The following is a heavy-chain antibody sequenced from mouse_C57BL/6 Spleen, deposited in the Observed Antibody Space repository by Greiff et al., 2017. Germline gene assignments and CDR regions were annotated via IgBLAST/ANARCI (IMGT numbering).Heavy chain of an antibody. CDR1: GISITTGNYR. Sequence: EVQLQQSGPGLVKPSQTVFLTCTVTGISITTGNYRWSWIRQFPGNKLEWIGYIYYSGTITYNPSLTSRTTITRDTPKNQFFLEMNSLTAEDTATYYCARAPGYYGSSVYWYFDVWGTGTTVTVSS. V-gene: IGHV3-5*01. D-gene: IGHD1-1*01. CDR2: IYYSGTI. CDR3: ARAPGYYGSSVYWYFDV. J-gene: IGHJ1*03.